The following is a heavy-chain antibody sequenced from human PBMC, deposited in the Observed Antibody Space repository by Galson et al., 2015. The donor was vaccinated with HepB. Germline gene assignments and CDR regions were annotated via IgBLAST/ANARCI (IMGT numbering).Heavy chain of an antibody. Sequence: SLRLSCAASGFTFSSYGMHWVRQAPGKGLEWVAVISYDGSNKYYADSVKGRFTISRDNSKNTLYLQMNSLRAEDTAVYYCAKRWSSSWYTGDAFDIWGQGTMVTVSS. CDR3: AKRWSSSWYTGDAFDI. J-gene: IGHJ3*02. CDR1: GFTFSSYG. D-gene: IGHD6-13*01. V-gene: IGHV3-30*18. CDR2: ISYDGSNK.